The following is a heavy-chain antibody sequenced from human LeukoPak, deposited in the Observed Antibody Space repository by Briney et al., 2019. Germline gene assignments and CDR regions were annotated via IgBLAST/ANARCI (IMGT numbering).Heavy chain of an antibody. Sequence: GESLKISCKGSGYSFTTYWVGWLRQMPGKGLEWMGTIYPGDSDTRYSPSFQGQVTISADKSISTAYLQWSSLKASDTAMYYCARQGLGGGDGSGAFDIWGQGTMVTVSS. CDR1: GYSFTTYW. D-gene: IGHD2-21*02. CDR2: IYPGDSDT. J-gene: IGHJ3*02. V-gene: IGHV5-51*01. CDR3: ARQGLGGGDGSGAFDI.